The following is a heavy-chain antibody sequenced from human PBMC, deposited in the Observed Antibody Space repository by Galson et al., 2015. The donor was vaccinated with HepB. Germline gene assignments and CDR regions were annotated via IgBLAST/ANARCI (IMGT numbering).Heavy chain of an antibody. CDR3: SRGAVPAANAPFDY. Sequence: SVKVSCKASGGTFSTYAVNWVRQAPGQGLEWMGRILPIHDIANYAQKFQGRVTITADKSTSTAYMELTNLRSEDTALYYCSRGAVPAANAPFDYWGQGTLVTVSS. CDR2: ILPIHDIA. V-gene: IGHV1-69*04. CDR1: GGTFSTYA. J-gene: IGHJ4*02. D-gene: IGHD2-2*01.